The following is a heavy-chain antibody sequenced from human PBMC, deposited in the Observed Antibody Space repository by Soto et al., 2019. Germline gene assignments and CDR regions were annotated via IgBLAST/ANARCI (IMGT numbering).Heavy chain of an antibody. J-gene: IGHJ6*02. CDR3: AVRQIEPDGGYYGLDV. CDR2: INPDSGGT. D-gene: IGHD3-22*01. Sequence: QVQLVQSGAEVKEPGSSVKVSCKTSGYTFTGYYIHWVRQAPGQRLEWMGWINPDSGGTNYAQKFQGRVTEARDTFITNAYVKLNNMESDDTGVYDCAVRQIEPDGGYYGLDVWGQVATVTVSS. V-gene: IGHV1-2*02. CDR1: GYTFTGYY.